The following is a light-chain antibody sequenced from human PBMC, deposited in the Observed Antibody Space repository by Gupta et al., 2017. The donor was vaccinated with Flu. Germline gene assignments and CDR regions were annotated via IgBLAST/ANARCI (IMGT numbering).Light chain of an antibody. V-gene: IGLV8-61*01. CDR3: VLYMGSGIWV. J-gene: IGLJ3*02. Sequence: QTVVTQEPSFSVSPGGTVTLTCGLSSGSVSTSYYPSWYQQTPGHAPRTLIYSTNTRSSGVPDRFSGSIRGNKAALTITGAQADDESDYYCVLYMGSGIWVFGGGTKLTVL. CDR1: SGSVSTSYY. CDR2: STN.